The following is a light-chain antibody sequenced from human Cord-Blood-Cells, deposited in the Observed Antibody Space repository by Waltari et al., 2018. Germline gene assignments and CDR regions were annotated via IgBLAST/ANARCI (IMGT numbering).Light chain of an antibody. Sequence: DIQMTQSPSSLTASVGDRVTITCRGSQSISSYLNWYQQKPGKAPKLLIYAASSFQSWVPSRFSGSGSGTDFPLTISSLQPEAFATYYCQQSYSTPLYTFGQGTKLEIK. CDR2: AAS. J-gene: IGKJ2*01. V-gene: IGKV1-39*01. CDR3: QQSYSTPLYT. CDR1: QSISSY.